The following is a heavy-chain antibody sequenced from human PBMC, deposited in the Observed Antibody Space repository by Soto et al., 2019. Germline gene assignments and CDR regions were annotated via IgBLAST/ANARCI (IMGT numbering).Heavy chain of an antibody. Sequence: GESLKISCKGSGYRFTTFSIAWVRQMPGKGLEWMGIIYPGDSETRYSPSFQGQDTISADKSINTVYLQWSSLKASDTAIYYCARGFSDRWLQNWLDSGAEGTLVTVSS. D-gene: IGHD5-12*01. CDR1: GYRFTTFS. CDR3: ARGFSDRWLQNWLDS. V-gene: IGHV5-51*01. J-gene: IGHJ5*01. CDR2: IYPGDSET.